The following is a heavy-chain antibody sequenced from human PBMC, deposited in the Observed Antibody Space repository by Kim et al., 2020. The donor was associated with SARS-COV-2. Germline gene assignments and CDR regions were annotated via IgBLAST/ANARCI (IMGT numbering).Heavy chain of an antibody. V-gene: IGHV3-23*01. Sequence: AKGRFTISRDNSKNTLYLQMNSLGAEDTAVYNCAQIALGIAAAGRGHFDYWGQGTLVTVS. D-gene: IGHD6-13*01. CDR3: AQIALGIAAAGRGHFDY. J-gene: IGHJ4*02.